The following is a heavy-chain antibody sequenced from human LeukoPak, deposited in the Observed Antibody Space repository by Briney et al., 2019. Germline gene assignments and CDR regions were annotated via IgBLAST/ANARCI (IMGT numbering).Heavy chain of an antibody. CDR2: INPNSGGT. J-gene: IGHJ6*02. Sequence: ASVKVSCKASGYTFTSYGISWVRQAPGQGLEWMGWINPNSGGTDYAQKFQGRVTMTRDTSISTAYMELSRLRSDDTAVYYCARGGYYGSGSYYNAHYGMDVWGQGTTVTVSS. CDR3: ARGGYYGSGSYYNAHYGMDV. CDR1: GYTFTSYG. V-gene: IGHV1-2*02. D-gene: IGHD3-10*01.